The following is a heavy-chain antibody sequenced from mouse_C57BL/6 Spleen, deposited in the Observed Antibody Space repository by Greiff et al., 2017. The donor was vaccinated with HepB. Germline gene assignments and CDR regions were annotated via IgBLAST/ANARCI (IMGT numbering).Heavy chain of an antibody. Sequence: QVQLKQSGAELVRPGTSVKVSCKASGYAFTNYLIEWVKQRPGQGLEWIGVINPGSGGTNYNEKFKGKATLTADKSSSSAYMQLSSLTSEDSAVYFCARSEIGLRRYFDYWGQGTTLTVSS. V-gene: IGHV1-54*01. D-gene: IGHD2-2*01. CDR3: ARSEIGLRRYFDY. J-gene: IGHJ2*01. CDR2: INPGSGGT. CDR1: GYAFTNYL.